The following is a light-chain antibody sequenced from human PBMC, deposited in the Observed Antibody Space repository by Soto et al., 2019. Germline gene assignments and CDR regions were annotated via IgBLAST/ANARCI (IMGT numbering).Light chain of an antibody. CDR3: QQYNSVSQT. J-gene: IGKJ1*01. CDR1: QSIGYW. CDR2: QAS. V-gene: IGKV1-5*03. Sequence: DIQMTQSPSTLSASVGDRVTITCRASQSIGYWLAWYQQKPGKAPNLLIYQASSLETGVPSRFSGSGSGTVFTLTISSLQPDDFATYYCQQYNSVSQTFGQGTKVEIK.